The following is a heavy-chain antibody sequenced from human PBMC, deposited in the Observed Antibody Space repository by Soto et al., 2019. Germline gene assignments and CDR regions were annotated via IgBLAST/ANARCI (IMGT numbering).Heavy chain of an antibody. Sequence: ASVKVSCKASGGTFSSYTISWVRQAPGRGLEWMGRIIPILGIANYAQKFRGRVTITADKSTSTAYIELSSLRSEDTAVYYCVIYRCSSSELSMMLSYWGQGTLVPVSS. J-gene: IGHJ4*02. CDR3: VIYRCSSSELSMMLSY. CDR1: GGTFSSYT. V-gene: IGHV1-69*02. D-gene: IGHD6-6*01. CDR2: IIPILGIA.